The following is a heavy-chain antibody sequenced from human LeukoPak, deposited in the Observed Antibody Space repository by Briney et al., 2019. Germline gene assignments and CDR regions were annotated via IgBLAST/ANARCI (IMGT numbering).Heavy chain of an antibody. Sequence: ASVKVSCKASGYTFTAYHLHWVRQAPGQGLEWMGWMNPNSGNTGYAQKFQGRVTMTRNTSISTAYMELSSLRSEDTAVYYCARGGRQWLIYYYYGMDVWGQGTTVTVSS. CDR3: ARGGRQWLIYYYYGMDV. CDR2: MNPNSGNT. V-gene: IGHV1-8*01. J-gene: IGHJ6*02. D-gene: IGHD6-19*01. CDR1: GYTFTAYH.